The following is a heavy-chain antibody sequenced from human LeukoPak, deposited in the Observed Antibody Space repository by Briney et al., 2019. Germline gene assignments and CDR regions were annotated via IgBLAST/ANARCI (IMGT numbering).Heavy chain of an antibody. D-gene: IGHD6-19*01. CDR2: ISAYNGNT. CDR1: GYTFTSYG. V-gene: IGHV1-18*01. Sequence: ASVKVSCKASGYTFTSYGISWVRQAPGQGLEWMGWISAYNGNTNYAQKLQGRVTMTTDTSTSTAYMGLRSLRSDDTAVYYCARLSTYSSGWFTTHYYYYYGMDVWGQGTTVTVSS. CDR3: ARLSTYSSGWFTTHYYYYYGMDV. J-gene: IGHJ6*02.